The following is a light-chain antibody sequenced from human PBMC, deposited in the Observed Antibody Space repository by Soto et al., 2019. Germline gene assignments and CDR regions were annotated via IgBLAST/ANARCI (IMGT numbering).Light chain of an antibody. V-gene: IGKV3-20*01. J-gene: IGKJ1*01. CDR1: QSLSSSY. CDR2: GAS. Sequence: EIVLTQSPGTLSLSPGERATLSCRASQSLSSSYLAWYQQKPGQAPRLLIYGASSRATGIPDRFSGGGSGTDFTLTISRLETEDFAVYYCQQYGSSPWTFGHGTKVEIK. CDR3: QQYGSSPWT.